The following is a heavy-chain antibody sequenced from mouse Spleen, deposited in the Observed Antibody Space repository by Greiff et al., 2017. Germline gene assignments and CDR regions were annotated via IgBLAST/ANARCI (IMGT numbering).Heavy chain of an antibody. CDR3: ASDHYRYPWFAY. CDR2: IYPGSGST. D-gene: IGHD2-14*01. CDR1: GYTFTSYW. Sequence: QVQLQQPGAELVKPGASVKMSCKASGYTFTSYWITWVKQRPGQGLEWIGDIYPGSGSTNYNEKFKSKATLTVDTSSSTAYMQLSSLTSEDSAVYYCASDHYRYPWFAYWGQGTLVTVSA. V-gene: IGHV1-55*01. J-gene: IGHJ3*01.